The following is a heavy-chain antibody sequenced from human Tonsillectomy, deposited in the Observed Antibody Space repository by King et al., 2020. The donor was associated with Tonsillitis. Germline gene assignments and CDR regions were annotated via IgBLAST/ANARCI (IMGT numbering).Heavy chain of an antibody. D-gene: IGHD5-18*01. V-gene: IGHV3-23*04. Sequence: VQLVESGGGSVQPGGSLRLSCSASGFTINSYAMSWVRQAPGKGLEWVSTISGRGGSTHFAESVKGRFTISRDISKNTLYLQMNSLRAEDTAVYYCAKDLRGDTYGDMDVWGKGTTVTVSS. CDR3: AKDLRGDTYGDMDV. J-gene: IGHJ6*03. CDR1: GFTINSYA. CDR2: ISGRGGST.